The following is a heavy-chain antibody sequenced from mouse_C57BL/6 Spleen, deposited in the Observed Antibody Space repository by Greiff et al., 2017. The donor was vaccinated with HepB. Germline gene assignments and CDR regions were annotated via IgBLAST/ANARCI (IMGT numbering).Heavy chain of an antibody. V-gene: IGHV5-9*01. CDR3: ARHPLYYSNPYWYFDV. CDR2: ISGGGGNT. CDR1: GFTFSSYT. D-gene: IGHD2-5*01. Sequence: EVQGVESGGGLVKPGGSLKLSCAASGFTFSSYTMSWVRQTPEKRLEWVATISGGGGNTYYPDSVKGRFTISRDNAKNTLYLQMSSLRSEDTALYYCARHPLYYSNPYWYFDVWGTGTTVTVSS. J-gene: IGHJ1*03.